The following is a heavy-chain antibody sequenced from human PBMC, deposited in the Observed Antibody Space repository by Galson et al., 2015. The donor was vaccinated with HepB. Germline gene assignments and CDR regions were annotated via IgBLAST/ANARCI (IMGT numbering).Heavy chain of an antibody. Sequence: PALVKPTQTLTLTCTFSGFSLSTSGVGVGWIRQPPGEALEWLALIYWDDDKRYSPSLKSRLTITKDTSKNQVVLTMTNMDPVDTATYYCAHTVSMGRLTTVVTLYFDYWGQGTLVTVSS. V-gene: IGHV2-5*02. D-gene: IGHD4-23*01. CDR1: GFSLSTSGVG. CDR3: AHTVSMGRLTTVVTLYFDY. CDR2: IYWDDDK. J-gene: IGHJ4*02.